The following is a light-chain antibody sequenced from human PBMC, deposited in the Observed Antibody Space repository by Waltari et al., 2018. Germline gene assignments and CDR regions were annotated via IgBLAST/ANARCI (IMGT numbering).Light chain of an antibody. CDR3: QQSKEVPFT. J-gene: IGKJ2*01. V-gene: IGKV1-39*01. CDR1: QTLTTY. CDR2: AAS. Sequence: DIQLTQSPSYLSASVGDRVTITCRASQTLTTYLNWYQPRPGTAPKFLIYAASNLETGVTSRFSGGGSGTDFTLTISGLQPDDFATYYCQQSKEVPFTFGQGTKLEIK.